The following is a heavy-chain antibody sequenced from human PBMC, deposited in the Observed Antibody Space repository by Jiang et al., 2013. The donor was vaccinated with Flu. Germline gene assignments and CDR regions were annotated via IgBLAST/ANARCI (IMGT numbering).Heavy chain of an antibody. D-gene: IGHD1-26*01. Sequence: GAEVKKPGASVKVSCKASGYTFTSYGISWVRQAPGQGLEWMGWISAYNGNTNYAQKLQGRVTMTTDTSTSTAYMELRSLRSDDTAVYYCARDRREWELLSPLIVAFDYWGQGTLVTVSS. V-gene: IGHV1-18*01. J-gene: IGHJ4*02. CDR2: ISAYNGNT. CDR1: GYTFTSYG. CDR3: ARDRREWELLSPLIVAFDY.